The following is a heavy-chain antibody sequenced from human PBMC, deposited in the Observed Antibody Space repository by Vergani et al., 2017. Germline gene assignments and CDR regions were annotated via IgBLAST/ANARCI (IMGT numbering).Heavy chain of an antibody. V-gene: IGHV1-18*01. CDR3: AKTGQQLVRSDWFEP. Sequence: QVQLVQSGAEVKKPGASVKVSCKASGYTFTSYGISWVRQAPGQGLEWMGWISAYNGNTNYAQKLQGRVTMTTDTSTSTAYMELRSLRSDDTAMYYCAKTGQQLVRSDWFEPWGQGTLVTVSS. J-gene: IGHJ5*02. D-gene: IGHD6-13*01. CDR2: ISAYNGNT. CDR1: GYTFTSYG.